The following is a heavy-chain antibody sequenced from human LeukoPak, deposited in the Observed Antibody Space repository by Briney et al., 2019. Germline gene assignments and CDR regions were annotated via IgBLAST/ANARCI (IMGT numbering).Heavy chain of an antibody. D-gene: IGHD6-19*01. CDR1: GGSISSYY. V-gene: IGHV4-59*01. Sequence: SETLSLTCTVSGGSISSYYWSWIRQPPGKGLEWIGYIYYSGSTNYNPSLKSRVTISVDTSKNQFSLKLSSVTAADTAVYYCARRAAVADSFDYWGQGTLVTVPS. J-gene: IGHJ4*02. CDR2: IYYSGST. CDR3: ARRAAVADSFDY.